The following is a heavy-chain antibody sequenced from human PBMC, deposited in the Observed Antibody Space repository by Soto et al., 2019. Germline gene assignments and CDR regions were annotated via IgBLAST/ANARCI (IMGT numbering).Heavy chain of an antibody. CDR3: ARPTRGYSSGWYSFDY. D-gene: IGHD6-19*01. CDR2: IYYSGST. Sequence: SETLSLTCTVSGGSISSSSYYWGWIRQPPGKGLEWIGSIYYSGSTYYNPSLKSRVTISVDTSKNQFSLKLSSVTAADTAVYYCARPTRGYSSGWYSFDYWGQGTLVTVSS. V-gene: IGHV4-39*01. CDR1: GGSISSSSYY. J-gene: IGHJ4*02.